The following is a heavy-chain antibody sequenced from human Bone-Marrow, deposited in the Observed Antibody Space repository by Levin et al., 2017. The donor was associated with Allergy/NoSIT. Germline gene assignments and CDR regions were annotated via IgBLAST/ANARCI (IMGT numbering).Heavy chain of an antibody. V-gene: IGHV1-18*01. CDR2: ISGYNGNT. J-gene: IGHJ4*02. CDR1: GYTFTNYG. CDR3: ARWGITAAGDY. Sequence: GESLKISCKASGYTFTNYGFSWVRQTPGQGLEWMGWISGYNGNTNYAQTFQGRVNMTIDKSTSIAYMALRSLRSDDTAVYYCARWGITAAGDYWGQGTLVTVSS. D-gene: IGHD6-13*01.